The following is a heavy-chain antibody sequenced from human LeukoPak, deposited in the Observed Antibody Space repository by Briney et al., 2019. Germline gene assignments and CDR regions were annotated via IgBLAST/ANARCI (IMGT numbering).Heavy chain of an antibody. Sequence: SETLSLTCAVYGGSFSGYYWSWIRQPPGKGREWIGEINHSGSTNYNPSLKSRVTISVDTSKNQFSLKLSSVTAADTTVYYCARDIYATVTRGYYYYYMDVWGKGTTVTISS. CDR1: GGSFSGYY. D-gene: IGHD4-17*01. V-gene: IGHV4-34*01. J-gene: IGHJ6*03. CDR2: INHSGST. CDR3: ARDIYATVTRGYYYYYMDV.